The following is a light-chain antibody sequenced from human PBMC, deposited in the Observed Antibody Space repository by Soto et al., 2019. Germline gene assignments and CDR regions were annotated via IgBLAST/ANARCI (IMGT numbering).Light chain of an antibody. CDR3: QQYNNFPP. V-gene: IGKV3-15*01. CDR1: QSVSSN. J-gene: IGKJ5*01. CDR2: GAS. Sequence: IVMTQSPATLSVSPGERATLSCRASQSVSSNLAWYQQKPGQAPRLLIYGASTRATGIPARFSGSGSGTEFTLTISSLQSEDFAVYYCQQYNNFPPFGQGTRLEI.